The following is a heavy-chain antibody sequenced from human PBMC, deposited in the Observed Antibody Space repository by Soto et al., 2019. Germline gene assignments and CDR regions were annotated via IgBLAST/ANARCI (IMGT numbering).Heavy chain of an antibody. J-gene: IGHJ1*01. CDR1: GYTFTGYY. D-gene: IGHD5-18*01. CDR2: INPNSGGT. V-gene: IGHV1-2*04. CDR3: H. Sequence: ASVKVSCKASGYTFTGYYMHWVRQAPGQGLEWMGWINPNSGGTNYAQKFQGWVTMTNMDPVDTATYYCARKGSGRGAEYFQHWGQGTLVTVSS.